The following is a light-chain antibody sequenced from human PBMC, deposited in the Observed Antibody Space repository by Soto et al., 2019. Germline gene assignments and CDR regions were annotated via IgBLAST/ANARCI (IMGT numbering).Light chain of an antibody. CDR2: GAS. CDR3: QQYGSSHT. Sequence: SVLPQSPSTLSLSPGERSTLSCRSSQSVVSNLAWYQQKPGQAPRLLIFGASTRATGIPDRFSSSGAGAYFNLTISRLEPADFGVYYCQQYGSSHTFGQGTRPEI. CDR1: QSVVSN. J-gene: IGKJ5*01. V-gene: IGKV3-20*01.